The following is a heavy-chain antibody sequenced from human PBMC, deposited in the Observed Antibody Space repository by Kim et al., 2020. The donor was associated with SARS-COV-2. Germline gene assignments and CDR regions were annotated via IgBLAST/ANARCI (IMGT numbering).Heavy chain of an antibody. J-gene: IGHJ4*02. CDR2: LNQDGSAK. CDR1: GFTFSSYW. CDR3: VRGIPSV. V-gene: IGHV3-7*03. Sequence: GGSLRLSCAASGFTFSSYWMSWVRQAPGKGLEWVANLNQDGSAKFYVDPVKGRFTISRDNAKNSVYLEMNSLRAEDTAVYYCVRGIPSVWGQGTMLTVSS. D-gene: IGHD2-21*01.